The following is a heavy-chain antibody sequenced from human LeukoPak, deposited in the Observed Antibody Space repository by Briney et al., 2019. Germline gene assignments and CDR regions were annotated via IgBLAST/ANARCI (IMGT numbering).Heavy chain of an antibody. V-gene: IGHV3-21*01. CDR1: GFTFSSYS. CDR2: ISSSSSYI. D-gene: IGHD3-22*01. Sequence: GALRLSCAASGFTFSSYSMNWVRQAPGKGLGWVSSISSSSSYIYYADSVKGRFTISRDNAKNSLYLQMNSLRAEDTAVYYCATDYYDRETFSYWGQGTLVTVSS. J-gene: IGHJ4*02. CDR3: ATDYYDRETFSY.